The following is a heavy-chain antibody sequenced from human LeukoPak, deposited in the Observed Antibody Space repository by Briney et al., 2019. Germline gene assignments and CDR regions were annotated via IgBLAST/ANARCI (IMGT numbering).Heavy chain of an antibody. CDR3: TRYQLPQRFFDY. D-gene: IGHD2-2*01. CDR2: TRNRANSYST. J-gene: IGHJ4*02. CDR1: GFTFSSYA. V-gene: IGHV3-72*01. Sequence: GGSLRLSCAASGFTFSSYAMHWVRQAPGKGLEWVARTRNRANSYSTEYAASVKGRFTISRDESQNSLYLQMNSLKTEDTAVYYCTRYQLPQRFFDYWGQGSLVTVSS.